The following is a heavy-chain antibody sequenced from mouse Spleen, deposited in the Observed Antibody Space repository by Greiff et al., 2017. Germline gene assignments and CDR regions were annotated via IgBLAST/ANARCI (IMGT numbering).Heavy chain of an antibody. J-gene: IGHJ3*01. CDR3: ARSHSSGYEGFAY. D-gene: IGHD3-1*01. V-gene: IGHV1-55*01. CDR1: GYTFTSYW. Sequence: QVQLQQPGAELVKPGASVKMSCKASGYTFTSYWITWVKQRPGQGLAWIGDIYPGSGSTNYNEKFKSKATLTVDTSSSTAYMQLSSLTSEDSAVYYCARSHSSGYEGFAYWGQGTLVTVSA. CDR2: IYPGSGST.